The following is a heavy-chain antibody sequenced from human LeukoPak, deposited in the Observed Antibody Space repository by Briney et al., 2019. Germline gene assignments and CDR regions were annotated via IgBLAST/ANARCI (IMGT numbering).Heavy chain of an antibody. Sequence: GGSLRLSCAASGFTLSSYIVSWVRQAPGKGLQWVSAISAGGTAIYYADPVRGRFTISRADSKNMVYLQMNSLRAEDTATYYCAKGGYIGYNGLFDMWGQGTMVTVSS. CDR3: AKGGYIGYNGLFDM. CDR1: GFTLSSYI. D-gene: IGHD5-24*01. V-gene: IGHV3-23*01. CDR2: ISAGGTAI. J-gene: IGHJ3*02.